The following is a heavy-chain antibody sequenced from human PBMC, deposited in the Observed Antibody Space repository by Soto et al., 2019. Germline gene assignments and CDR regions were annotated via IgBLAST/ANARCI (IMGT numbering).Heavy chain of an antibody. CDR2: FYHSGST. CDR3: AREETGNDALDI. V-gene: IGHV4-31*11. J-gene: IGHJ3*02. D-gene: IGHD1-1*01. CDR1: GGSLRSATYY. Sequence: TLSLTCAVSGGSLRSATYYWSWIRQHPGKGLEWIGYFYHSGSTYYKPSLRSRVTISLDTSKNQFSLNLRSVTDADTAIYYCAREETGNDALDIWGQGTLVTLSS.